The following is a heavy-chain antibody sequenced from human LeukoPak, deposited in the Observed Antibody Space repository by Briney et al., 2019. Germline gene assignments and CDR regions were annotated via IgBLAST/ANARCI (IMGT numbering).Heavy chain of an antibody. Sequence: PSETLSLTCTVSGGSISSYYWSWIRQPPGKGLEWIGYIYYSGSTNYNPSLKSRVTISVDTSKNQFSLKLSSVTAADTAVYYCAREVIAGQLNWFDPWGQGTLVTVS. CDR1: GGSISSYY. CDR3: AREVIAGQLNWFDP. J-gene: IGHJ5*02. V-gene: IGHV4-59*01. D-gene: IGHD2/OR15-2a*01. CDR2: IYYSGST.